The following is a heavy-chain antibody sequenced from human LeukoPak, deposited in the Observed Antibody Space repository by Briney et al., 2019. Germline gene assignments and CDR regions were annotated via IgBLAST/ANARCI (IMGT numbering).Heavy chain of an antibody. J-gene: IGHJ6*02. CDR2: INSDGSST. CDR3: AMVRGYYYHGLDV. Sequence: PGGSLRLSCAASGFTFSSYWMHWVRQAPGKGLVRVSRINSDGSSTSYADSVKGRFTISRDNAMNTLYLQMNSLRAEDTAVYYCAMVRGYYYHGLDVWGQGTTVTVSS. V-gene: IGHV3-74*01. CDR1: GFTFSSYW. D-gene: IGHD3-10*01.